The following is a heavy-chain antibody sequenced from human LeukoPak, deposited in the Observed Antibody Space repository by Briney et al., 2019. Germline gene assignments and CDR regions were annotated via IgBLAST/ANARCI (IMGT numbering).Heavy chain of an antibody. CDR2: ISAYNGNT. D-gene: IGHD4-17*01. CDR3: AREDYGDYGSYYGMDV. Sequence: ASVKVSCKASGYTFTSYGISWVRQAHGPGLEWIGWISAYNGNTNYAQKLQGRVTMTTDTSTSTAYMELRSLRSDDTAVYYCAREDYGDYGSYYGMDVWGQGTTVTVSS. V-gene: IGHV1-18*01. CDR1: GYTFTSYG. J-gene: IGHJ6*02.